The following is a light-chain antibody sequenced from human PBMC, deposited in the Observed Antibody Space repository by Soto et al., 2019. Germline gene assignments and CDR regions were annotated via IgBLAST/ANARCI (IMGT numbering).Light chain of an antibody. V-gene: IGLV2-8*01. CDR2: EVV. CDR1: GNVIGAYEF. Sequence: QSVLTQPPSASGSPGQSVTISCTGTGNVIGAYEFVSCYQHHPGKAPKLIIYEVVQRPSGVPDRFSGSKSGNTASLTVSGLQAADEADYYCKSYAGSNTYVFGTGTKV. J-gene: IGLJ1*01. CDR3: KSYAGSNTYV.